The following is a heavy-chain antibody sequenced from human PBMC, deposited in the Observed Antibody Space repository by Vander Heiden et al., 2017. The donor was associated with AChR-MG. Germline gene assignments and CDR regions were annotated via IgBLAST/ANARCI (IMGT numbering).Heavy chain of an antibody. J-gene: IGHJ4*02. CDR2: INPDNGGT. CDR1: GHTFTGYY. CDR3: ARGIQLWYAVDY. Sequence: QVQLVQSGAEVKKPGASVKVSCKASGHTFTGYYIHWVRQAPGQGLEWMGWINPDNGGTNYAQKFQGRVTMTRDTSISTAYMELSRLRSDDTAVYYCARGIQLWYAVDYWGQGTLVTVSS. D-gene: IGHD5-18*01. V-gene: IGHV1-2*02.